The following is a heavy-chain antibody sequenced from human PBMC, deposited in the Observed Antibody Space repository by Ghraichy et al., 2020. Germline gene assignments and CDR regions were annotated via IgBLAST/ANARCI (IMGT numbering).Heavy chain of an antibody. CDR1: GFSLSTSGMC. V-gene: IGHV2-70*11. Sequence: SGPTLVKPTQTLTLTCTFSGFSLSTSGMCVSWIRQPPGKALEWLARIDWDDDKYYSTSLKTRLTISKDTSKNQVVLTMTNMDPVDTATYYCARSSYYDFWNTREYFDYWGQGTLVTVSS. CDR2: IDWDDDK. CDR3: ARSSYYDFWNTREYFDY. J-gene: IGHJ4*02. D-gene: IGHD3-3*01.